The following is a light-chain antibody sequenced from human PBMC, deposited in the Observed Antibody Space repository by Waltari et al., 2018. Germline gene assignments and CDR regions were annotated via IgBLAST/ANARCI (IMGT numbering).Light chain of an antibody. CDR2: AAS. CDR1: QGISNW. Sequence: DIQMTQSPSSVSASVGHRVPITGRASQGISNWLAWYQQKPGKAPQLLIYAASSLQSGVPSRFSGSGSGTDFTLTISSLQPEGFGTYFCQQTDTFPLTFGGGTK. V-gene: IGKV1-12*01. J-gene: IGKJ4*01. CDR3: QQTDTFPLT.